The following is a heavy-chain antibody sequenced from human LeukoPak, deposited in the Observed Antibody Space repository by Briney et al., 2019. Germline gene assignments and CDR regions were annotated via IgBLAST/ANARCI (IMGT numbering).Heavy chain of an antibody. Sequence: GASVKVSCKASGYTFTSYDISWVRQATGQGLEWMGWMNPNSGNTGYAQKFQGRVTMTRNTSISTAYMELRSLRSDDTAVYYCAGFSYYYGSGSYGMDVWGQGTTVTVSS. V-gene: IGHV1-8*01. D-gene: IGHD3-10*01. CDR3: AGFSYYYGSGSYGMDV. J-gene: IGHJ6*02. CDR2: MNPNSGNT. CDR1: GYTFTSYD.